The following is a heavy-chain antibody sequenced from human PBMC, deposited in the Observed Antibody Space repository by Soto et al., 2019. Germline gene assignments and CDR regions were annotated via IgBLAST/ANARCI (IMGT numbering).Heavy chain of an antibody. CDR1: GFSFSNYA. D-gene: IGHD4-17*01. CDR3: AKESMPEHYGDTLFDY. J-gene: IGHJ4*02. Sequence: QLLESGGGFVQPGGSLRLSCEASGFSFSNYALSWVRQGPGKGLEWVATFSAGGRAYYAASVRGRFTVAKDTSKNTLHLQASSLRGDDTAVYYCAKESMPEHYGDTLFDYWGQGARVIVSS. V-gene: IGHV3-23*01. CDR2: FSAGGRA.